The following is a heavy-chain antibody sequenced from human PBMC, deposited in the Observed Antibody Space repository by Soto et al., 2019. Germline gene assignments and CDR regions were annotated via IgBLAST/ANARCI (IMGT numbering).Heavy chain of an antibody. V-gene: IGHV3-30*18. CDR3: AKDGCPDGICYVRDHWFDP. CDR2: IAYDGSNK. CDR1: GFTFSSYG. D-gene: IGHD2-8*01. Sequence: GGSLRLSCAASGFTFSSYGMHWVRQAPGKGLEWVAVIAYDGSNKYYADSVKGRFTISRDNSRNTLYLQMNSLRREDTAVYYCAKDGCPDGICYVRDHWFDPWGQGAQVTVSS. J-gene: IGHJ5*02.